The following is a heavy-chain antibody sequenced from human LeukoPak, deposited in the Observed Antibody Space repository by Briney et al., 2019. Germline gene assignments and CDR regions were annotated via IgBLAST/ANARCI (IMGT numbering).Heavy chain of an antibody. J-gene: IGHJ5*02. D-gene: IGHD4-17*01. CDR2: ICCGGST. Sequence: SETLPVTCSVSGGSISSDTDYWGWIRQPPGKGLEWIGSICCGGSTNYNPPLKSRVTMSVDTSKNQFSLKLSSVTAADTAVYYCARVGATVTTGWFDPWGQGTLVTISS. V-gene: IGHV4-39*07. CDR1: GGSISSDTDY. CDR3: ARVGATVTTGWFDP.